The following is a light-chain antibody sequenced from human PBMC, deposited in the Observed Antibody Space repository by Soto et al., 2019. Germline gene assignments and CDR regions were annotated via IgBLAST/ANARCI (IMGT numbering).Light chain of an antibody. Sequence: QSVLTQPASVSGSPGQSITISCTGTSSDVGGYNYVSWYQQHPGKAPKLMIYEVSNRPSGVSNRFSGSKSGNTASLTISGLQADDEADYYCSSYTSSSTLDVVFGGGTKLTV. J-gene: IGLJ2*01. CDR2: EVS. CDR1: SSDVGGYNY. V-gene: IGLV2-14*01. CDR3: SSYTSSSTLDVV.